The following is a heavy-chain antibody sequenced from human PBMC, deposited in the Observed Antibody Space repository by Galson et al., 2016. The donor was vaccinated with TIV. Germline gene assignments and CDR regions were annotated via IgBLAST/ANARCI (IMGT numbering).Heavy chain of an antibody. V-gene: IGHV1-2*02. J-gene: IGHJ4*02. CDR1: GYVFINYY. D-gene: IGHD7-27*01. Sequence: QSGAEVKKPGSSVKVSCKASGYVFINYYIHWVRQAPGQGLEWLGWFNPDSGATQYAQKFQGRVTMTRDTSISTAYMELRRLISDDTAVYYCARVNWARAFDYWGQGTQVTVSS. CDR3: ARVNWARAFDY. CDR2: FNPDSGAT.